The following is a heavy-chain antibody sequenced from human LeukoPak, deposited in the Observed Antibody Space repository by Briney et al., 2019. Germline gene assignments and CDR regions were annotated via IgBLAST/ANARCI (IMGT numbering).Heavy chain of an antibody. CDR2: MNPNSGNT. J-gene: IGHJ4*02. CDR1: GYTFTSYD. V-gene: IGHV1-8*01. Sequence: ASVKVSCKASGYTFTSYDINWVRQATGQGLEWMGWMNPNSGNTVYAQKFQGRVTMTRNTSISTAYMELSSLRSEDTAVYYCARGNSRRLGYCSGGSCYSAFDYWGQGTLVTVSS. CDR3: ARGNSRRLGYCSGGSCYSAFDY. D-gene: IGHD2-15*01.